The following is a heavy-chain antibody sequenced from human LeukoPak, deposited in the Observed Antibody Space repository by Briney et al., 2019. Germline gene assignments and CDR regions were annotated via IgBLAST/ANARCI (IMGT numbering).Heavy chain of an antibody. CDR3: VRHDGRGGATMGSLDS. V-gene: IGHV4-39*01. Sequence: PSETLSLTCTVSGGSISGGSHHWGWFRQSPGKGLEWIVSLYLSRTTYYNPSLNSRVTISVDTSKNQFSLQLNSVTAADTAVYYCVRHDGRGGATMGSLDSWGQGSLVTASS. CDR2: LYLSRTT. J-gene: IGHJ4*02. CDR1: GGSISGGSHH. D-gene: IGHD5-12*01.